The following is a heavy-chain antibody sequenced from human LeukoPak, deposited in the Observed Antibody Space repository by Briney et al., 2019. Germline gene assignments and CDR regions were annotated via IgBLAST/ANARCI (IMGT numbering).Heavy chain of an antibody. CDR3: AKEGYYDFWSGYRHPFDY. D-gene: IGHD3-3*01. V-gene: IGHV3-48*03. J-gene: IGHJ4*02. CDR2: ISSSGSTI. Sequence: HPGGSLRLSCAASGFTFSSYEMNWVRQAPGKGLEWVSYISSSGSTIYYADSVKGRFTISRDNSKNTLYLQMNSLRAEDTAVYYCAKEGYYDFWSGYRHPFDYWGQGTLVTVSS. CDR1: GFTFSSYE.